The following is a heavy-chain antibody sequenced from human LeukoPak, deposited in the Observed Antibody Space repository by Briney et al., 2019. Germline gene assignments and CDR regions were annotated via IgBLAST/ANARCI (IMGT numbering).Heavy chain of an antibody. CDR3: ARGSYYGSGSYYNEIFDY. CDR1: GYTFTNYG. D-gene: IGHD3-10*01. J-gene: IGHJ4*02. V-gene: IGHV1-8*02. CDR2: MNPNSGNT. Sequence: ASVKVSCKASGYTFTNYGINWVRQATGQGLEWMGWMNPNSGNTGYAQKFQGRVTMTRNTSISTAYMELSSLRSEDTAVYYCARGSYYGSGSYYNEIFDYWGQGTLVTVSS.